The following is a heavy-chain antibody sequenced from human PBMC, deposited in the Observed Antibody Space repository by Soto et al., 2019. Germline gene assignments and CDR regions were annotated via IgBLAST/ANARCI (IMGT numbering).Heavy chain of an antibody. J-gene: IGHJ4*02. CDR3: ARHKSGGGSSPFDF. Sequence: PGESLKISCKASGFIFTSYWLSWVRQMPGKGLEWMGMLNPKDSFANYSPSFRGHVTISPDTSVTTAYLKWSSLKASDTAIYYCARHKSGGGSSPFDFWGQGTLVTVSS. V-gene: IGHV5-10-1*01. CDR2: LNPKDSFA. D-gene: IGHD3-10*01. CDR1: GFIFTSYW.